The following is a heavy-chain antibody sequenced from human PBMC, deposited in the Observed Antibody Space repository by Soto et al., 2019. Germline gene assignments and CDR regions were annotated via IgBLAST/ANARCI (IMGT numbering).Heavy chain of an antibody. V-gene: IGHV4-59*08. J-gene: IGHJ6*02. Sequence: QVQLQESGPGLVKPSETLSLTCTVSDDSSSNYKWSWIRQPPGRRLEWIGYIDSNGGTSYNPSLPSRVTISIGPSTKQFFLKLSSVTAADTAVYYCVRQGFGRLHGLVDVWGQGTTVTVSS. D-gene: IGHD3-10*01. CDR2: IDSNGGT. CDR1: DDSSSNYK. CDR3: VRQGFGRLHGLVDV.